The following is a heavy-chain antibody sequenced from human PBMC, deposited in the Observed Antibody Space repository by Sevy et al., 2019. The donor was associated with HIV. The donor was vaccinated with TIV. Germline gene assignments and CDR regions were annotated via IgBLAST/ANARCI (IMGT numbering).Heavy chain of an antibody. J-gene: IGHJ4*02. D-gene: IGHD1-1*01. CDR2: ISYDGNKK. V-gene: IGHV3-30*03. CDR1: GFSFSSHG. CDR3: ARDGGWYNHAPSDY. Sequence: GGSLRLSCAASGFSFSSHGMHWVRQAPGKGLELQSVISYDGNKKYYADSVKGRFTISRDNSKNTLYLQMNSLRPEDTAVYYCARDGGWYNHAPSDYWGQGTLVTVSS.